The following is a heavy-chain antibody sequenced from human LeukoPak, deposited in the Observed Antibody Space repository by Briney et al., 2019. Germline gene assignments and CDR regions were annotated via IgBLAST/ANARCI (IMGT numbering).Heavy chain of an antibody. CDR3: ARHGSTATWFGKVWFDP. CDR2: INHSGST. V-gene: IGHV4-34*01. CDR1: GGSFSGYY. J-gene: IGHJ5*02. Sequence: KPSETLSLTCAVYGGSFSGYYWSWIRQPPGKGLEWIGEINHSGSTYYNPSLKSRVTISVDTSKNQFSLKLSSVTAADTAVYYCARHGSTATWFGKVWFDPWGQGTLVTVSS. D-gene: IGHD3-10*01.